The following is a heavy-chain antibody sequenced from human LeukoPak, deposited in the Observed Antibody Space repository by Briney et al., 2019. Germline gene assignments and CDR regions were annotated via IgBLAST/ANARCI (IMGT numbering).Heavy chain of an antibody. D-gene: IGHD2-15*01. CDR3: TTARSGGSFKPYYFDY. J-gene: IGHJ4*02. Sequence: GGSLRLSCAASGFTFSNAWMSWVRQAPGKGLEWVVRIKSKTDGGTTDYAAPVKGRFTISRDDSKNTLYLQMNSLKTEDTAVYYCTTARSGGSFKPYYFDYWGQGTLVTVSS. V-gene: IGHV3-15*01. CDR1: GFTFSNAW. CDR2: IKSKTDGGTT.